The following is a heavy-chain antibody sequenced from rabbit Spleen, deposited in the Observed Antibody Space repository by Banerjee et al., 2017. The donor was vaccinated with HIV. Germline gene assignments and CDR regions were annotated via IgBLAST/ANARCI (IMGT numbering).Heavy chain of an antibody. V-gene: IGHV1S40*01. J-gene: IGHJ2*01. Sequence: QSLKESGGGLVKPGGTLTLTCTVSGFSFSSNWICWVRQAPGKGLEWIACIDTNDGDTDYANWPKGRFTISKTSSTTVTLQMTSLTAADTATYFCARNYVNAFDPWGQGTLVTVS. CDR2: IDTNDGDT. CDR3: ARNYVNAFDP. D-gene: IGHD1-1*01. CDR1: GFSFSSNW.